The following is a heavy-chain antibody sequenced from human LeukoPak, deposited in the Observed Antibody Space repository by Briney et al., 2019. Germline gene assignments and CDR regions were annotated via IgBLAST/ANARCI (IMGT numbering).Heavy chain of an antibody. Sequence: AGSLSLSCAASGFTFSSYGLHWVRQAPGKGLEWVAVISYDGSNKYYADSVKGRFTISRDNSKNTLYLQMNSLRAEDTAVYYCAKDGDGYPDYWGQGTLVTVSS. D-gene: IGHD2-21*02. J-gene: IGHJ4*02. V-gene: IGHV3-30*18. CDR1: GFTFSSYG. CDR3: AKDGDGYPDY. CDR2: ISYDGSNK.